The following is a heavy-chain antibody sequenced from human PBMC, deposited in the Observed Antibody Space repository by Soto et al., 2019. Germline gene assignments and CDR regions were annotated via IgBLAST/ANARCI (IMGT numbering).Heavy chain of an antibody. Sequence: EVQLVESGGDLVQPGGSLKLSCAASGFIFSGTTIHWVRQASGEGLEWVGRIRGRADNYATGYAASVKGRFTISRDDSKKAAYLQMNILKPEDTAVYFCTRAPDGNNADYWGQGTLVTVS. V-gene: IGHV3-73*02. J-gene: IGHJ4*02. CDR3: TRAPDGNNADY. CDR2: IRGRADNYAT. CDR1: GFIFSGTT. D-gene: IGHD6-13*01.